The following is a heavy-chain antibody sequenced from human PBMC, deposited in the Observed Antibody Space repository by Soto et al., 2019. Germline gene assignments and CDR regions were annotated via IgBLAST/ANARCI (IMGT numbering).Heavy chain of an antibody. J-gene: IGHJ5*02. CDR2: ISSSSSYI. CDR1: GFTFSSYS. Sequence: EVQLVESGGGLVKPGGSLRLSCAASGFTFSSYSMNWVRQAPGKGLEWVSSISSSSSYIYYADSVKGRFTISRDNAKNSLYLQMNGLRAEDTAVYYCARDYCSGGSCFYGPWGQGTLVTVSS. D-gene: IGHD2-15*01. V-gene: IGHV3-21*01. CDR3: ARDYCSGGSCFYGP.